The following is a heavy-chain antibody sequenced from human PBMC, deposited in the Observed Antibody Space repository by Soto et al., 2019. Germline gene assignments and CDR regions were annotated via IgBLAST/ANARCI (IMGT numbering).Heavy chain of an antibody. CDR1: GFTFSSYA. D-gene: IGHD3-22*01. V-gene: IGHV3-23*01. J-gene: IGHJ4*02. CDR3: ARQRITLIVVVISKGIDY. Sequence: EVQLLESGGGLVQPGGSLRLSCAASGFTFSSYAMSWVRQAPGKGLEWVSAISGSGGSTYYADSVKGRFTISRDNSKNTLYLQMNSLRAEDTGVYYCARQRITLIVVVISKGIDYWGQGTLVTVSS. CDR2: ISGSGGST.